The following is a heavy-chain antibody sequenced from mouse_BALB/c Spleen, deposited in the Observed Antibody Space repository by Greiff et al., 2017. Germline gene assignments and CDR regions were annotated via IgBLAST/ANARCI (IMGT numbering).Heavy chain of an antibody. Sequence: VQLQQSGTVLARPGASVKMSCKASGYSFTSYWMHWVKQRPGQGLEWIGAIYPGNSDTSYNQKFKGKAKLTAVTSASTAYMELSSLTNEDSAVYYCTRSEDTTATGAWFAYWGQGTLVTVSA. CDR1: GYSFTSYW. CDR2: IYPGNSDT. D-gene: IGHD1-2*01. V-gene: IGHV1-5*01. CDR3: TRSEDTTATGAWFAY. J-gene: IGHJ3*01.